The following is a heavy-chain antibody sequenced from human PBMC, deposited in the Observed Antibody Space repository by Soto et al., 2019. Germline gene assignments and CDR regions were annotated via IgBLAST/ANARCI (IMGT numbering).Heavy chain of an antibody. J-gene: IGHJ1*01. V-gene: IGHV4-39*01. D-gene: IGHD2-15*01. CDR2: IYYSGST. CDR1: GGSISSSSYY. Sequence: SETLSLTCTVSGGSISSSSYYWGWIRQPPGKGLEWIESIYYSGSTYYNPSLKSRVTISVDTSKNQFSLKLSSVTAADTAVYSCAKVVAAPEYSQHWGQGTRVTVSS. CDR3: AKVVAAPEYSQH.